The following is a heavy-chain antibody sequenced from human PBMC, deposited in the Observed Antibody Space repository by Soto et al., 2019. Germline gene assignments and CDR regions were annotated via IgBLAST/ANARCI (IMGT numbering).Heavy chain of an antibody. CDR1: GYNFNTWW. CDR2: IYPGDSDV. Sequence: GESLKISCETSGYNFNTWWVAWVRHMPGKGLEWMGIIYPGDSDVRYSPSFQGQVTISAESSTSTAYLQRTRVKASDPAFSSFARSQFNYVWGTSGFFDYWGQGTRGAVAS. J-gene: IGHJ4*02. CDR3: ARSQFNYVWGTSGFFDY. V-gene: IGHV5-51*01. D-gene: IGHD3-16*01.